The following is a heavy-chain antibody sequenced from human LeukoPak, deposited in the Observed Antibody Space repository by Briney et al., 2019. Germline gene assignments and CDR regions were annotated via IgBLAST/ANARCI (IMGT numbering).Heavy chain of an antibody. Sequence: SETLSLTCTVSGGSISSSSYYWGWIRQPPGKGLEWIGSIYYSGSTYYNPSLKGRVTISVDTSKNQFSLKLSSVTAADTAVYYCAVDCSGGSCYSDWFDPWGQGTLVTVSS. CDR1: GGSISSSSYY. CDR2: IYYSGST. CDR3: AVDCSGGSCYSDWFDP. D-gene: IGHD2-15*01. V-gene: IGHV4-39*07. J-gene: IGHJ5*02.